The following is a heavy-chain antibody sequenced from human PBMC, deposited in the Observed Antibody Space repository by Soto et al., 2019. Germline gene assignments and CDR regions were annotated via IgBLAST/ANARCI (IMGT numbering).Heavy chain of an antibody. V-gene: IGHV3-7*01. Sequence: LRLSCAASGFTFSSSWMTWVRQAPGKGLAWVANIKEDGSEKYVDSVKGRFTISRDNTNESLYLQMNSLRAEDTAVYYCARDPAPVGYRGLDVWGQGTTVTVSS. CDR2: IKEDGSEK. J-gene: IGHJ6*02. CDR1: GFTFSSSW. CDR3: ARDPAPVGYRGLDV. D-gene: IGHD5-12*01.